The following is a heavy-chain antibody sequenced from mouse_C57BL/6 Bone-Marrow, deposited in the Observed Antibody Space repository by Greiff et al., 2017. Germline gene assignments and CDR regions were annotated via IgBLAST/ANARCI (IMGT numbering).Heavy chain of an antibody. CDR3: TMEDYSSL. CDR2: IRDKANNHAT. D-gene: IGHD2-5*01. V-gene: IGHV6-6*01. CDR1: GFTFSDAW. Sequence: EVKLVESGGGLVQPGGSMKLSCAASGFTFSDAWMDWVRQSPEKGLEWVAAIRDKANNHATYYAESVKGMFTISRDDSKSSVYLQMNSLRAEDTGIYYCTMEDYSSLWGQGTLVTVSA. J-gene: IGHJ3*01.